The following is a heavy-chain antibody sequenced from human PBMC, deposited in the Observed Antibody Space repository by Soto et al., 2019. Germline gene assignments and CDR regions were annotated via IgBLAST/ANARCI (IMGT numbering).Heavy chain of an antibody. CDR2: IWYDGSNK. CDR3: AREVTPDIVVVVAATSGGMDV. CDR1: GFTFSSYG. D-gene: IGHD2-15*01. V-gene: IGHV3-33*01. J-gene: IGHJ6*02. Sequence: GGSLRLSCAASGFTFSSYGMHWVRQAPGKGLEWVAVIWYDGSNKYYADSVKGRFTITRDNSKNTLYLQMNSLRAEDTAVYYCAREVTPDIVVVVAATSGGMDVWGQGTTVTVSS.